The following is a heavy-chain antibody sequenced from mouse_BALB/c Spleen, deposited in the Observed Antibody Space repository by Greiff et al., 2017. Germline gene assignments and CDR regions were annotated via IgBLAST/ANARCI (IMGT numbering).Heavy chain of an antibody. CDR3: ASPTGTAWFAY. J-gene: IGHJ3*01. CDR1: GFSLTSYG. CDR2: IWSGGST. Sequence: VKLVESGPGLVQPSQSLSITCTVSGFSLTSYGVHWVRQSPGKGLEWLGVIWSGGSTDYNAAFISRLSISKDNSKSQVFFKMNSLQADDTAIYYCASPTGTAWFAYWGQGTLVTVSA. D-gene: IGHD4-1*02. V-gene: IGHV2-4-1*01.